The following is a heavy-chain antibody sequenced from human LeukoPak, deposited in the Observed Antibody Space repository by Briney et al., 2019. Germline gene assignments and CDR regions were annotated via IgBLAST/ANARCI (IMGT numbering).Heavy chain of an antibody. CDR2: INPNSGGT. CDR1: GYTFTSYD. J-gene: IGHJ5*02. V-gene: IGHV1-2*02. CDR3: ARDSSGYSNWFDP. Sequence: ASVKVSCKASGYTFTSYDINWVRQAPGQGLEWMGWINPNSGGTNYAQKFQGRVTMTRDTSISTAYMELSRLRSDDTAVYYCARDSSGYSNWFDPWGQGTLVTVSS. D-gene: IGHD3-22*01.